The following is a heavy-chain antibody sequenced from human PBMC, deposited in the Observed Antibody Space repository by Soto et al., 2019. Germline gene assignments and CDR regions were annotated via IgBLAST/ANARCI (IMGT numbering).Heavy chain of an antibody. J-gene: IGHJ5*02. CDR1: GFTFSSYA. CDR3: ARNRYYYDSSGYSGDCWFDP. Sequence: PGGSLRLSCAASGFTFSSYAMHWVRQAPGKGLEWVAVISYDGSNKYYADSVKGRFTITRDNSKNTLYLQMNNLRAEETDVYYSARNRYYYDSSGYSGDCWFDPWGQGT. D-gene: IGHD3-22*01. V-gene: IGHV3-30-3*01. CDR2: ISYDGSNK.